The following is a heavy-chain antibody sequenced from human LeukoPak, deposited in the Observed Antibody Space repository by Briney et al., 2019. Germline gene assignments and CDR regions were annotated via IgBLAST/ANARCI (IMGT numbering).Heavy chain of an antibody. J-gene: IGHJ4*02. CDR2: FDPEDGET. Sequence: ASVKVSCKVSGYTLTELSMHWVRQAPGKGLEWMGGFDPEDGETIYAQKFQGRVTMTEDTSTDTAYMELSSLRSEDTAVYYCATLTKLRGYFDYWGQGTLVTVSP. CDR3: ATLTKLRGYFDY. CDR1: GYTLTELS. V-gene: IGHV1-24*01. D-gene: IGHD1-26*01.